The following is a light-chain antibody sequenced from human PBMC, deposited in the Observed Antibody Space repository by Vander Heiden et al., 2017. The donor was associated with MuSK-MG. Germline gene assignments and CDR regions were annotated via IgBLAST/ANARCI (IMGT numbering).Light chain of an antibody. J-gene: IGKJ5*01. CDR1: QGITVD. Sequence: DIQMSQSPSSLSASIGDRVPITCRASQGITVDLGWSQQKPGKAPKRLIYAASSLQSGVPSRFSGSGSGTEFTLTISSLQPEDFATYFCLQNHSHPTTCGQGTRPEIK. CDR2: AAS. V-gene: IGKV1-17*01. CDR3: LQNHSHPTT.